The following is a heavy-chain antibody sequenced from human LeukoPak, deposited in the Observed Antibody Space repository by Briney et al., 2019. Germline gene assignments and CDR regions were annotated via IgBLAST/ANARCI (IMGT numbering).Heavy chain of an antibody. V-gene: IGHV1-2*02. CDR2: INPNSGGT. J-gene: IGHJ5*02. Sequence: ASVKVCCKASGYTFTGYYMHWVRQAPGQGLEWMGWINPNSGGTNDAQKFQGRVTMTRDTSISTAYMELSRLRSDDTAVYYCARSVPYSSSWGRFDPWGQGTLVTVSS. D-gene: IGHD6-13*01. CDR3: ARSVPYSSSWGRFDP. CDR1: GYTFTGYY.